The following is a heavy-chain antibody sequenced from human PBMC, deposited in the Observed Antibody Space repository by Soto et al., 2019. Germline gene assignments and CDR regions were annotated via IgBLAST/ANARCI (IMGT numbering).Heavy chain of an antibody. CDR1: GGTFSSYA. Sequence: SVKVSCKASGGTFSSYAISWVRQAPGQGLEWMGGIIPIFGTANYAQKFQGRVTITADESTSTAYMELSSLRSEDTAVYYCARRAEGYYGMDVWGQGTTVTVS. CDR3: ARRAEGYYGMDV. J-gene: IGHJ6*02. V-gene: IGHV1-69*13. CDR2: IIPIFGTA.